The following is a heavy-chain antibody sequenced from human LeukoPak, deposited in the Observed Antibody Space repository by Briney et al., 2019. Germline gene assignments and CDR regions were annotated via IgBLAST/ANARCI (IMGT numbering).Heavy chain of an antibody. V-gene: IGHV3-30*18. Sequence: PGGSLRLSCADSGFTLSAYGMHWVRQAPGKGLEWVALISYDGSKKYYADSVKGRFTISRDNSKNTLYLQMNSLRAEDTAVYYCAKAGYYDSSGYPWGGYFQHWGQGTLVTVSS. CDR3: AKAGYYDSSGYPWGGYFQH. CDR1: GFTLSAYG. D-gene: IGHD3-22*01. CDR2: ISYDGSKK. J-gene: IGHJ1*01.